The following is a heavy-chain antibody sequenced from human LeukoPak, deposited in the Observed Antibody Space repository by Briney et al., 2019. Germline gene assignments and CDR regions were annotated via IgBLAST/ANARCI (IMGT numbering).Heavy chain of an antibody. D-gene: IGHD3-3*01. V-gene: IGHV4-30-2*01. CDR3: ARCGVITEYYDFWSGYPTLNWFDP. CDR2: IYHSGST. CDR1: GGSISSGGYS. Sequence: SETLSLTCAVSGGSISSGGYSWSWIRQPPGKGLEWIGYIYHSGSTYYNPSLKSRVTISVDRSKNQFSLKLSSVTAADTAVYYCARCGVITEYYDFWSGYPTLNWFDPWGQGTLVTVSS. J-gene: IGHJ5*02.